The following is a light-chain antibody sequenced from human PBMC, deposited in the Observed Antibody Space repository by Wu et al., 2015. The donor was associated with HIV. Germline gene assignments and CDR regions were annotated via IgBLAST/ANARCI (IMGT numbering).Light chain of an antibody. Sequence: AIQMTQSPSYLSASPGDRVTITCRASQGIGNSLAWYQQAPGKAPKLLIYAASVLQTGVPSRFNGSGSGTDFSLTISCLQSEDFAIYYCQQYYNSPHFGPGTKVEIK. CDR3: QQYYNSPH. V-gene: IGKV1-8*01. CDR2: AAS. CDR1: QGIGNS. J-gene: IGKJ3*01.